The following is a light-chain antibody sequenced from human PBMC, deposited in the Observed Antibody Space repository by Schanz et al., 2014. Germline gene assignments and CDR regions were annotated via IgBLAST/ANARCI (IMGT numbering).Light chain of an antibody. V-gene: IGLV2-8*01. Sequence: QSALTQPPSASGSPGQSVTISCTGTSSDVGGYNYVSWYQQHPGKAPKLMIYEVNKRPSGVPDRFSGSKSGDTASLTVSGLQAEDDADYYCSSYAGSRNVVFGGGTKLTV. CDR1: SSDVGGYNY. CDR3: SSYAGSRNVV. CDR2: EVN. J-gene: IGLJ2*01.